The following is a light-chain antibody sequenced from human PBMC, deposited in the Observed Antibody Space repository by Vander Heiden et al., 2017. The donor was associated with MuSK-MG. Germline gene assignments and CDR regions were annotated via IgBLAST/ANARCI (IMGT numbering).Light chain of an antibody. CDR1: AFPKQH. V-gene: IGLV3-25*03. Sequence: SYELTQPPSVSVSPGQTGRNPCSGDAFPKQHVYWNRQKAVQAPVLVIYKASERPSGIPERFSGSSSGTTVTLTITGVQAEDEADYYCQSAGSIITYPARLGGATQL. CDR2: KAS. CDR3: QSAGSIITYPAR. J-gene: IGLJ2*01.